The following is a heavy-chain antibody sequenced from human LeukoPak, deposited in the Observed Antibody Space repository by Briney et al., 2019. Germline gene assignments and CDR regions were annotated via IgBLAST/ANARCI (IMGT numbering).Heavy chain of an antibody. CDR2: IWYDGSNK. J-gene: IGHJ6*02. V-gene: IGHV3-33*01. D-gene: IGHD4-17*01. Sequence: SGGSLRLSCAASGFTFSSYGMHWVRQAPGKGLEWVAVIWYDGSNKYYADSVKGRFTISRDNSKNTLYLQMNSLRAEDTAVYYCARDDVDYGDNYYGMDVWGQGTTVTVSS. CDR1: GFTFSSYG. CDR3: ARDDVDYGDNYYGMDV.